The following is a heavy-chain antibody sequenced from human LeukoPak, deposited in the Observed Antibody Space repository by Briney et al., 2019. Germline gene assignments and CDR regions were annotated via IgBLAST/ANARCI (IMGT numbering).Heavy chain of an antibody. J-gene: IGHJ4*02. V-gene: IGHV3-23*01. D-gene: IGHD5-18*01. CDR2: ISGSGGNT. Sequence: GGSLRLSCAASGLTFSSYAMTWVRQAPGKGLEWVSAISGSGGNTYYADSVKGRFTISRDNSKSTLCLQMNSLRAEDTAVYYCAKDRSDTAMAYLFDYWGQGTPVTVSS. CDR1: GLTFSSYA. CDR3: AKDRSDTAMAYLFDY.